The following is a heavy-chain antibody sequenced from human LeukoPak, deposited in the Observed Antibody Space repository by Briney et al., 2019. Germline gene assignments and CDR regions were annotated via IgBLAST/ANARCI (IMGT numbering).Heavy chain of an antibody. D-gene: IGHD3-9*01. Sequence: ASVKVSCKASGYTFTSYGISWVRQAPGQGLEWMGWISAYNGNTNYAQKLQGRVTMTTDTSTSTAYMELRSLRSDDTAVYYCARDKRDYYDILTGYWPGDYWGQGTLVTVSS. J-gene: IGHJ4*02. CDR2: ISAYNGNT. V-gene: IGHV1-18*01. CDR3: ARDKRDYYDILTGYWPGDY. CDR1: GYTFTSYG.